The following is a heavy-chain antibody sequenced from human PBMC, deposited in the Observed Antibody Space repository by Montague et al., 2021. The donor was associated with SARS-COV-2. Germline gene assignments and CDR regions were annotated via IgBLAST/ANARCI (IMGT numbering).Heavy chain of an antibody. CDR1: GFSIGSGDY. Sequence: SETLSLTRTVSGFSIGSGDYWGWIRQPPGKGLEWIGSIYRSGTTXYNPSLQSRLTMSIDTSTNQFSLRLTSVTAADTAVFFCVREKAGGLRNVFDIWGQGTTVTVSS. V-gene: IGHV4-38-2*02. CDR3: VREKAGGLRNVFDI. J-gene: IGHJ3*02. CDR2: IYRSGTT.